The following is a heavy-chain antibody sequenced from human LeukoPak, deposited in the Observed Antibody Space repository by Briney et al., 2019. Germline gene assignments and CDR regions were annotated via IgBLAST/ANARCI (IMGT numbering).Heavy chain of an antibody. V-gene: IGHV3-33*01. J-gene: IGHJ6*02. D-gene: IGHD5-12*01. CDR1: GFTFSSYG. Sequence: GGSLRLSCAASGFTFSSYGMHWVRQAPGKGLEWVAVIWYDGSNKYYADSVKGRFTISRDNSKHTLYLQMNSLRAEDTAVYYCARGTYSGYDYYYGMDVWGQGTTVTVSS. CDR3: ARGTYSGYDYYYGMDV. CDR2: IWYDGSNK.